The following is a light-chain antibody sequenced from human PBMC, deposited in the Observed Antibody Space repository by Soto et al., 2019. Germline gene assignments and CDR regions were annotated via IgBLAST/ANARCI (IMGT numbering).Light chain of an antibody. CDR2: GAS. CDR3: QQYNNWPWT. Sequence: ETVLTQSPVTLSVSPGDRATLSCKASQSVTINLAWYHQRPGQAPRLLIYGASTRATGIPARFSGSGSGTEFTLTISSLQSEDFAVYYCQQYNNWPWTFGQGTKVDIK. V-gene: IGKV3-15*01. CDR1: QSVTIN. J-gene: IGKJ1*01.